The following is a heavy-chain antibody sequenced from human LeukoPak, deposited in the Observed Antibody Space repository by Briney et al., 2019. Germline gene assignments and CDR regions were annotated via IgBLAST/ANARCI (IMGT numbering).Heavy chain of an antibody. D-gene: IGHD6-19*01. CDR2: IKQDGSEK. CDR3: ARDSSGWHKFDY. J-gene: IGHJ4*02. CDR1: RFTFSNYW. V-gene: IGHV3-7*01. Sequence: GGSLRLSCAASRFTFSNYWMSWVRQAPGKGLEWVANIKQDGSEKYYVDSVEGRFTISRDNAKNSLYLQMSSLRAEDTAVYYCARDSSGWHKFDYWGQGTLVTVSS.